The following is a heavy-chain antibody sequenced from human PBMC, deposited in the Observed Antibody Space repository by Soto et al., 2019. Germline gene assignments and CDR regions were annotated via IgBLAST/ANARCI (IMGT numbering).Heavy chain of an antibody. Sequence: SETLSLTCTVSGGSISSSSYYWGWIRQPPGKGLEWIGSIYYSGSTYYNPSLKSRVTISVDTSKNQFSLKLSSVTAADTAVYNWARHITGFAAAVGGEYYYYDLDVWGKGTTVPVSS. CDR2: IYYSGST. D-gene: IGHD6-13*01. CDR1: GGSISSSSYY. CDR3: ARHITGFAAAVGGEYYYYDLDV. V-gene: IGHV4-39*01. J-gene: IGHJ6*03.